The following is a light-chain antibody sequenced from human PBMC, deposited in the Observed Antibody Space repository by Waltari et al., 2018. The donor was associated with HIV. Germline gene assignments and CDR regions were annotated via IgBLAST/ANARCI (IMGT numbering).Light chain of an antibody. V-gene: IGLV1-44*01. CDR3: ATWDDSLNGPL. J-gene: IGLJ2*01. CDR2: GND. Sequence: QSVLTQPPSVSATPGQRVTISCSGSSSNIGNNIVTWYQQLPGTAPKLIIYGNDQPPSGVPDRFSGSKSGTSASLAISGLQSEDEADYYCATWDDSLNGPLFGGGTKLTVL. CDR1: SSNIGNNI.